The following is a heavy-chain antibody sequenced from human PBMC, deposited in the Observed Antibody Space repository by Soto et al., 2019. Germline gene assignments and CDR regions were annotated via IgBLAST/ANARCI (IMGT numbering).Heavy chain of an antibody. V-gene: IGHV3-7*01. J-gene: IGHJ4*02. CDR2: IKQDGSEK. Sequence: GGSLRLSCAASGFTFSSYWMSWVRQAPGKGLEWVANIKQDGSEKYYVDSVKGRFTISRDNAKNSLYLQMNSLRAEDTAVYYCAREGIAAAADFDYWGQGTLVTVSS. CDR3: AREGIAAAADFDY. D-gene: IGHD6-13*01. CDR1: GFTFSSYW.